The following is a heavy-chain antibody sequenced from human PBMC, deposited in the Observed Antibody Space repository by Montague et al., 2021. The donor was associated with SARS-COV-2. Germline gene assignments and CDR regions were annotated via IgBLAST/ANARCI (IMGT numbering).Heavy chain of an antibody. CDR3: ARGIGWRSSVIFDP. D-gene: IGHD1-26*01. CDR1: GFSLSTSGMC. CDR2: IDRDDE. Sequence: PALVKPTQTLTLTCTFSGFSLSTSGMCVSWVRQPPGKALEWLALIDRDDEYYNTSLKTRLTISKDTSKNQVVLTLTNMDPVDTATYFCARGIGWRSSVIFDPWGRVSLVTDS. J-gene: IGHJ5*02. V-gene: IGHV2-70*20.